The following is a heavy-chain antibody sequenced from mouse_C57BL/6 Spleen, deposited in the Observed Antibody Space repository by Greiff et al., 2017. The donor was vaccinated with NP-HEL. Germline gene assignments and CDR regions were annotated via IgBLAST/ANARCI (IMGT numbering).Heavy chain of an antibody. CDR2: INPSNGGT. CDR1: GYTFTSYW. V-gene: IGHV1-53*01. J-gene: IGHJ4*01. D-gene: IGHD1-1*01. Sequence: VQLQQPGTELVKPGASVKLSCKASGYTFTSYWMHWVKQRPGQGLEWIGNINPSNGGTNYNEKFKSKATLTVDKSSSTAYMQLSSLTSEDSAVYFCSRFYYGSSHYYAMDYWVKEPQSPSPQ. CDR3: SRFYYGSSHYYAMDY.